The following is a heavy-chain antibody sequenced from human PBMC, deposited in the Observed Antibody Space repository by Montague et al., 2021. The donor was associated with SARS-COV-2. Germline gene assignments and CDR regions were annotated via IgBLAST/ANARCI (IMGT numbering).Heavy chain of an antibody. J-gene: IGHJ4*02. CDR2: IWNDGSNK. CDR1: GFTFTTYA. CDR3: ASDRGELHAADY. Sequence: SLRLSCAASGFTFTTYAMHWVRQAPGKGLEWVAVIWNDGSNKYYEDSVKGRFTISRDNAKNSLYLQMNSLRAEDTAVYYCASDRGELHAADYWGQGTLVTVSS. V-gene: IGHV3-33*01. D-gene: IGHD1-26*01.